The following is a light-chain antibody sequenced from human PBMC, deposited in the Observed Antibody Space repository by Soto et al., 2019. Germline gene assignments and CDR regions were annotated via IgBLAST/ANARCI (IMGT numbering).Light chain of an antibody. V-gene: IGKV1-39*01. J-gene: IGKJ2*02. CDR1: QSIDSY. CDR3: QQSYSPPRT. CDR2: GAI. Sequence: DIQMTQSPSSLSASVGDRVTITCRASQSIDSYLNWYQQKPGKAPQLLIHGAITLQNGVPSRFSGSGSGADFTLTISSLQPEDFATYYCQQSYSPPRTFGQGTKVDI.